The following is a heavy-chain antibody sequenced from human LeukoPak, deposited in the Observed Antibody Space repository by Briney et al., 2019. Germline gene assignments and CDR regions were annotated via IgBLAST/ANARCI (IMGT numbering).Heavy chain of an antibody. J-gene: IGHJ4*02. CDR3: ARESSYYDILTGYRYFDY. D-gene: IGHD3-9*01. Sequence: SETLSLTCAVSGYSISSGYYWGWIRQPPGKGLEWIGSIYHSGSTYYNPSLKSRVTISVGASKNQFSLKLSSVTAADTAVYYCARESSYYDILTGYRYFDYWGQGTLVTVSS. V-gene: IGHV4-38-2*02. CDR1: GYSISSGYY. CDR2: IYHSGST.